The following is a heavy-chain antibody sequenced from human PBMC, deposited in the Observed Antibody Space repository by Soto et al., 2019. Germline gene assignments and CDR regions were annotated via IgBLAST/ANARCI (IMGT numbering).Heavy chain of an antibody. Sequence: GGSLRLSCAASGFTFSTYAMSWVRQAPGKGLEWVSAISGSADNTYYADSVKGRFTISRDNSKNTLFLQMNSLRAEDTAVYYCATRRDASYYYYGMDVWGQGTTVTVSS. V-gene: IGHV3-23*01. CDR2: ISGSADNT. CDR1: GFTFSTYA. D-gene: IGHD2-2*01. CDR3: ATRRDASYYYYGMDV. J-gene: IGHJ6*02.